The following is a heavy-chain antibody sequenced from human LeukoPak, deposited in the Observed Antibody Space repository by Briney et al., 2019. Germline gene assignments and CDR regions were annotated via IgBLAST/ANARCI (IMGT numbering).Heavy chain of an antibody. J-gene: IGHJ6*03. Sequence: GGSLRLSCTASGFTFGDYAMSWFRQALGKGLEWVGFIRSKAYGGTTEYAASVKGRFTISRDDSKSIAYLQMNSLKTEDTAVYYCTRELSIAVAGWDYYYYMDVWGKGTTVTVSS. CDR2: IRSKAYGGTT. CDR1: GFTFGDYA. V-gene: IGHV3-49*03. CDR3: TRELSIAVAGWDYYYYMDV. D-gene: IGHD6-19*01.